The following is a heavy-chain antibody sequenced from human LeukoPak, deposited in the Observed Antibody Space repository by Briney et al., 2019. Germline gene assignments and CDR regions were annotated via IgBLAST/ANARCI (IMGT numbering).Heavy chain of an antibody. V-gene: IGHV4-61*05. Sequence: NPSETLSLTCTVSGGSINSGSHYWRWVRQQSGKGLEWIGHIYSSGSTNYNPSLKSRVTISVNKSKNQFSLKLSSVTGADTGVYYCGRERYRSRSVDYWGQGNLVTVSS. CDR2: IYSSGST. D-gene: IGHD3-10*01. CDR3: GRERYRSRSVDY. CDR1: GGSINSGSHY. J-gene: IGHJ4*02.